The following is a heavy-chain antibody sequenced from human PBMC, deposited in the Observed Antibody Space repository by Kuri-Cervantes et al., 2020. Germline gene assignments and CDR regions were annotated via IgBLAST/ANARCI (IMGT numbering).Heavy chain of an antibody. J-gene: IGHJ4*02. CDR2: IRYDGNRK. V-gene: IGHV3-30*02. Sequence: GGSLRLSCAASGFTFSSYGMHWVRQAPGKGLEWVAFIRYDGNRKYYADSVKGRFTISRDNSKNTLYLQKNSLRAEDTAVYYCAKCRAVVGTADYWGQGTLVTVSS. CDR1: GFTFSSYG. CDR3: AKCRAVVGTADY. D-gene: IGHD6-19*01.